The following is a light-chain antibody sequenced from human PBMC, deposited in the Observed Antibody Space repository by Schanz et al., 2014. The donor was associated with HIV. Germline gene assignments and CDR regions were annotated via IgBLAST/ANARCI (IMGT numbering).Light chain of an antibody. J-gene: IGLJ2*01. CDR1: SMAFSSSNF. V-gene: IGLV2-14*03. CDR2: DVT. CDR3: SSYTSSSPVV. Sequence: QSALTQPTSVSGSPGQSITISCTGASMAFSSSNFVSWYQQHPGEAPRLIIYDVTSRPSGVSARFSASKTGETASLTISGLQAEDEAEYYCSSYTSSSPVVFGGGTKLTVL.